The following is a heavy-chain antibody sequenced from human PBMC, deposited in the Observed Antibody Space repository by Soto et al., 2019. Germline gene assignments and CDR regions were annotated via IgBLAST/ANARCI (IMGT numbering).Heavy chain of an antibody. CDR3: AKNEDIVVVPAGKFQYYYYGMDV. D-gene: IGHD2-2*01. CDR2: ISYDGSNK. CDR1: GFTFSSYG. V-gene: IGHV3-30*18. Sequence: GGSLRLSCAASGFTFSSYGMHWVRQAPGKGLEWVAVISYDGSNKYYADSVKGRLTISRGNSKNTLYRQMNSLRAEDTAVYYCAKNEDIVVVPAGKFQYYYYGMDVWGQGTTVTVSS. J-gene: IGHJ6*01.